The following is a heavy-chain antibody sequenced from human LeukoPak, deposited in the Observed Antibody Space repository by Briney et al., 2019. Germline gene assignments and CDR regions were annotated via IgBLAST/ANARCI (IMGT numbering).Heavy chain of an antibody. J-gene: IGHJ4*02. Sequence: SGTLSLTCTVSGGSISSGDYYWSWIRQPPGKGLEWIGYIYYSGSTYYNPSLKSRVTISVDTSKNQFSLKLSSVTAADTAVYYCARALDYYDSSGERAYYFDYWGQGTLVTVSS. D-gene: IGHD3-22*01. CDR2: IYYSGST. V-gene: IGHV4-30-4*01. CDR3: ARALDYYDSSGERAYYFDY. CDR1: GGSISSGDYY.